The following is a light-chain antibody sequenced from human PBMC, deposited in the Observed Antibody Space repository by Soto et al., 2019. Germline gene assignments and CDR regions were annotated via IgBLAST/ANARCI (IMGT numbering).Light chain of an antibody. CDR3: QQFKDWPPLT. Sequence: VSPGESATLSCRASRSVSSNLAWYQQKPGQSPRLLIYFASTRATGVPARFSGSGSGTEFTLTISSLQSEDFAVYYCQQFKDWPPLTFGGGTKVDIK. CDR2: FAS. J-gene: IGKJ4*01. V-gene: IGKV3-15*01. CDR1: RSVSSN.